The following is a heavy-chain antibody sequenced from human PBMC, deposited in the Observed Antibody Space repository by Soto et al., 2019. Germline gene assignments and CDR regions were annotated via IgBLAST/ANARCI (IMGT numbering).Heavy chain of an antibody. Sequence: GGSLRLSCAASGFTFSSYAMSWVRQAPGKGLEWVSAISGSGGSTYYADSVKGRFTISRDNSKNTLYLQMSSLRAEDTAVYYCVKGKYSSSLLPPTFDYWGQGTLVTVSS. CDR1: GFTFSSYA. J-gene: IGHJ4*02. CDR3: VKGKYSSSLLPPTFDY. CDR2: ISGSGGST. D-gene: IGHD6-6*01. V-gene: IGHV3-23*01.